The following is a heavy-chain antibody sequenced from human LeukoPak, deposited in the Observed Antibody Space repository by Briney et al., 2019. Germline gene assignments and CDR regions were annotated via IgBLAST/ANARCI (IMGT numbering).Heavy chain of an antibody. V-gene: IGHV3-23*01. Sequence: GGSLRLSCAASGFTFSSYAMSWVRQAPGKGLEWVSAISGSGGSTYYADSVKGRFTISRDNSKNTLYLQMNSLRAEDTAVYYCAKEVVIGGYDILTGPDYWGQGTLVTVSS. D-gene: IGHD3-9*01. CDR1: GFTFSSYA. CDR2: ISGSGGST. CDR3: AKEVVIGGYDILTGPDY. J-gene: IGHJ4*02.